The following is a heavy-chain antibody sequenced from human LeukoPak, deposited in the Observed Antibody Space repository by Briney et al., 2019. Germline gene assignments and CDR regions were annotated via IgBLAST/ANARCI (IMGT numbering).Heavy chain of an antibody. CDR2: ISAYNGNT. D-gene: IGHD3-22*01. Sequence: ASVKVSCKASGYTFTSYGISWVRQAPGQGLEWMGWISAYNGNTNYAQKLQGRVTMTTDTSTSTAYMELRSLRSDDTAVYYCARVLYYYDSSGYWVGAFDIWGQGQWSPSLQ. V-gene: IGHV1-18*01. CDR1: GYTFTSYG. CDR3: ARVLYYYDSSGYWVGAFDI. J-gene: IGHJ3*02.